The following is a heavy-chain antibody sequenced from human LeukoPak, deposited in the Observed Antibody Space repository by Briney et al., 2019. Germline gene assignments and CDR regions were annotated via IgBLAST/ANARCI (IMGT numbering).Heavy chain of an antibody. Sequence: PGRSLRLSCAASGFTFSSYAMHWVRQAPGKGLEWVAVISYDGSIKYYADSVKGRFTISRDNSKNTLYLQMNSLRAEDTAVYYCARDAPYQLLYGAWGQGTLVTVSS. V-gene: IGHV3-30-3*01. CDR3: ARDAPYQLLYGA. J-gene: IGHJ5*02. D-gene: IGHD2-2*02. CDR2: ISYDGSIK. CDR1: GFTFSSYA.